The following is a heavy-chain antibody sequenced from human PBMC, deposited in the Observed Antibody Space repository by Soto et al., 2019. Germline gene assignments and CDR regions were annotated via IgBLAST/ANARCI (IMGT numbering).Heavy chain of an antibody. J-gene: IGHJ5*02. V-gene: IGHV4-34*01. D-gene: IGHD6-13*01. CDR1: GGSFSCYY. Sequence: SETLSLTCAVYGGSFSCYYWSWIRQPPGKGLEWIGEINHSGSTNYNPSLKSRVTISVDTSKNQFSLKLSSVTAADTAVYYCAREVAAAGDNWFDPWGQGTLVTVSS. CDR3: AREVAAAGDNWFDP. CDR2: INHSGST.